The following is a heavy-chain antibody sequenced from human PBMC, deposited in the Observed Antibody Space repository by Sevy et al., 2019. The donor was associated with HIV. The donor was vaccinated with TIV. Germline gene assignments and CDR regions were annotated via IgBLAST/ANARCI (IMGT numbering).Heavy chain of an antibody. D-gene: IGHD3-16*01. V-gene: IGHV1-18*01. J-gene: IGHJ5*02. Sequence: ASVKVSCKASGYTFSTYGISWVRQAPGQGLEWMGWIGAYNGNRKYAQKFQDRITMTTDTSTSTAYMELRSLRSDDTAVYFSARLSTAPGESNWFDPWGQGTLVTVSS. CDR1: GYTFSTYG. CDR2: IGAYNGNR. CDR3: ARLSTAPGESNWFDP.